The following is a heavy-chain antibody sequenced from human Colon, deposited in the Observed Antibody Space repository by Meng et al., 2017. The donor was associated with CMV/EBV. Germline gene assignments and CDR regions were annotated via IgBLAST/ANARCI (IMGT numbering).Heavy chain of an antibody. CDR3: ARRGIFGADNDPRYFYGMDV. Sequence: ASVKVSCKASGYTFNAYGISWVRQAPGQGLEWMGWISGYNGDTNYLQKLQGRATLTTDKFTSTAYMELRSLTSDDTAVYFCARRGIFGADNDPRYFYGMDVWGQGTTVTVSS. CDR2: ISGYNGDT. V-gene: IGHV1-18*01. CDR1: GYTFNAYG. D-gene: IGHD3-3*01. J-gene: IGHJ6*02.